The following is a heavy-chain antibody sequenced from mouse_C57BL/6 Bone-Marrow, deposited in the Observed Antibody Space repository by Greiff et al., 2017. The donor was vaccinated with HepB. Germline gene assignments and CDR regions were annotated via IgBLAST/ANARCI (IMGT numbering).Heavy chain of an antibody. J-gene: IGHJ2*01. D-gene: IGHD1-1*01. CDR1: GFNIKDYY. CDR2: IDPEDGDT. Sequence: VQLQQSGAELVRPGASVKLSCTASGFNIKDYYMHWVKQRPEQGLEWIGRIDPEDGDTEYAPKFQGKATMTADTSSNTAYLQPSSLTSEDTAVYYCTTRGLLRFLFDYWGQGTTLTVSS. V-gene: IGHV14-1*01. CDR3: TTRGLLRFLFDY.